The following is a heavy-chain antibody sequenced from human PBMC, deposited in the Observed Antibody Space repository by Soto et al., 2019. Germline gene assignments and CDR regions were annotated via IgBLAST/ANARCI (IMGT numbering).Heavy chain of an antibody. Sequence: QVQLVESGGGVVQPGRSLRLSCAASGFTFSSYAMHWVRQAPGKGLEWVAVISYDGSNKYYADSVKSRFTISRDNSKNTLYLQMNSLRAEDTAVYXXARXXXGGXYTLDYWGQGTLVTVSS. V-gene: IGHV3-30-3*01. CDR1: GFTFSSYA. CDR2: ISYDGSNK. J-gene: IGHJ4*02. CDR3: ARXXXGGXYTLDY. D-gene: IGHD2-15*01.